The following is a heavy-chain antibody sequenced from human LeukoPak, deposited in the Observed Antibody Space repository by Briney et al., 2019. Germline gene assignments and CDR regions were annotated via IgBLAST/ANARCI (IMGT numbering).Heavy chain of an antibody. CDR3: ASTSSGWYVRYAFDI. CDR2: IYPGDSDT. CDR1: GYSFINYW. V-gene: IGHV5-51*01. Sequence: GESLKISCKGSGYSFINYWIGWVRQMPGKGLEWVGIIYPGDSDTRYSPSFQGQVTISADKSISTAYLQWSSLKASDTAMYYCASTSSGWYVRYAFDIWGQGTMVTVSS. J-gene: IGHJ3*02. D-gene: IGHD6-19*01.